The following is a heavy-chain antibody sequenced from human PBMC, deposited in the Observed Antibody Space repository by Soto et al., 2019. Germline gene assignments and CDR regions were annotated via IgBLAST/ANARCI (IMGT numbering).Heavy chain of an antibody. CDR3: AIYLGLAVGGHFAY. J-gene: IGHJ4*02. D-gene: IGHD6-19*01. CDR2: FDPEDGET. V-gene: IGHV1-24*01. CDR1: GYTLTELS. Sequence: ASVKVSCKVSGYTLTELSMHWVRQAPGKGLEWMGGFDPEDGETIYAQKFQGRVTMTEDTSTDTAYMELSSLRSEDTAVYYCAIYLGLAVGGHFAYRSQRTFVTGSS.